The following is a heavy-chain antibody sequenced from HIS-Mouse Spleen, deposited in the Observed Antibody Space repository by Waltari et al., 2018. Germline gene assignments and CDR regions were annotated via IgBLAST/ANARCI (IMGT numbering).Heavy chain of an antibody. CDR1: GYTFTSYY. Sequence: QVQLVQSGAEVKKPGASVKVSCKASGYTFTSYYMHWVRQAPGQGLEWMGVINPRGGSTRYAQKLQGRVTMTRDTSTSTVYMELSSLRSEDTAVYYCARGSGYSSSWDAFDIWGQGTMVTVSS. CDR2: INPRGGST. V-gene: IGHV1-46*03. D-gene: IGHD6-13*01. CDR3: ARGSGYSSSWDAFDI. J-gene: IGHJ3*02.